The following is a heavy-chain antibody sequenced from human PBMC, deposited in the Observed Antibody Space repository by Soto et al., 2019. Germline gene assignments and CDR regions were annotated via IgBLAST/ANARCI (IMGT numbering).Heavy chain of an antibody. CDR3: ARGGIAVAGKDGGNYYYYMDV. CDR2: IWYDGSTI. Sequence: PGGSLRLSCAASGFTFSSYGMHWVRQAPGKGLEWVAVIWYDGSTIYYADSVKGRFTISRDNAKNSLYLQMNSLRAEDTAVYYCARGGIAVAGKDGGNYYYYMDVWGKGTTVTVSS. V-gene: IGHV3-33*01. CDR1: GFTFSSYG. D-gene: IGHD6-19*01. J-gene: IGHJ6*03.